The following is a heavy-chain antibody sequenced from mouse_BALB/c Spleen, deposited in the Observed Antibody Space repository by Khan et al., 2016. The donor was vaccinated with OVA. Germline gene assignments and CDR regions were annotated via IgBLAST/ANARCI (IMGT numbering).Heavy chain of an antibody. V-gene: IGHV2-2*02. CDR1: GFSLTNYG. D-gene: IGHD2-4*01. J-gene: IGHJ3*01. CDR2: IWSGGST. CDR3: ARNYDYDEGLTY. Sequence: QVQLKQSGHGLVQPSQSLSITCTVSGFSLTNYGVHWVRQSPGKGLEWLGLIWSGGSTDYNAAFISRLSISKDNSKSQVFFKMNSLQANDTAIYYCARNYDYDEGLTYWGQGTLVTVSA.